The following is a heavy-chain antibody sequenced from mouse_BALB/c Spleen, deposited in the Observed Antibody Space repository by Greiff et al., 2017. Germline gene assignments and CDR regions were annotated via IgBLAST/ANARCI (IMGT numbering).Heavy chain of an antibody. CDR2: INPSTGYT. D-gene: IGHD2-3*01. Sequence: VQLQQSGAELAKPGASVKMSCKASGYTFTSYWMHWVKQRPGQGLEWIGYINPSTGYTEYNQKFKDKATLTADKSSSTAYMQLSSLTSEDSAVYYCARGMIYYFDYWGQGTTLTVSS. CDR3: ARGMIYYFDY. V-gene: IGHV1-7*01. CDR1: GYTFTSYW. J-gene: IGHJ2*01.